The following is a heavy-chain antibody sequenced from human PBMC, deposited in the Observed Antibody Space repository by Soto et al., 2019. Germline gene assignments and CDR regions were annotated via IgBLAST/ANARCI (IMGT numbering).Heavy chain of an antibody. CDR2: IGPSDSYT. J-gene: IGHJ6*02. V-gene: IGHV5-10-1*01. CDR1: GYSFTSYW. CDR3: ARHAGYCSSTSCHYYYYYYGMDV. D-gene: IGHD2-2*01. Sequence: GESLKISCKGSGYSFTSYWISWVRQMPGKGLEWMGRIGPSDSYTNYSPSFQGHVTISADKSISTAYLQWSSLKASDTAMYYCARHAGYCSSTSCHYYYYYYGMDVWGQGTTVTVSS.